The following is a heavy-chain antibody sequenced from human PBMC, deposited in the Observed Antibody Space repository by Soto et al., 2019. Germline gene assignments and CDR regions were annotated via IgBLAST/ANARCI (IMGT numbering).Heavy chain of an antibody. CDR3: ARDRIVVVVAATPLNLGYGMDV. CDR1: GGTFSSYT. Sequence: AASVKVSCKASGGTFSSYTISWVRQAPGQGLEWMGRIIPILGIANYAQKFQGRVTITADKSTSTAYMELSSLRSEDTAVYYCARDRIVVVVAATPLNLGYGMDVWGQGTTVTVSS. J-gene: IGHJ6*02. D-gene: IGHD2-15*01. CDR2: IIPILGIA. V-gene: IGHV1-69*04.